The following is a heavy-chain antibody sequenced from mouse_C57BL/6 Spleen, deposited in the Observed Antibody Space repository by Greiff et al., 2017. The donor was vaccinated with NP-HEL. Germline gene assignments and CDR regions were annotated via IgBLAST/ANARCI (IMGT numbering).Heavy chain of an antibody. Sequence: EVQGVESGGGLVKPGGSLKLSCAASGFTFSSYAMSWVRQTPEKRLEWVATISDGGSYTYYPDNVKGRFTISRDNAKNNLYLQMSHLKSEDTAIYYCARDQRTAQARYAMDYWGQGTSVTVSS. V-gene: IGHV5-4*01. CDR3: ARDQRTAQARYAMDY. J-gene: IGHJ4*01. CDR2: ISDGGSYT. D-gene: IGHD3-2*02. CDR1: GFTFSSYA.